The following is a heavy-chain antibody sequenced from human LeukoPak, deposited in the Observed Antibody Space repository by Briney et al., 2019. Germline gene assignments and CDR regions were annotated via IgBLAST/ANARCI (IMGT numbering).Heavy chain of an antibody. CDR2: IYYSGST. D-gene: IGHD6-13*01. J-gene: IGHJ4*02. V-gene: IGHV4-59*01. CDR3: ARGSSSWYYLDY. CDR1: GGSISSYY. Sequence: PSETLSLTCTVSGGSISSYYWSWIRQPPGKGLEWIGYIYYSGSTNYNPSLKSRVTIAVDTSKNQFSLKLSSVTAADTAVYYCARGSSSWYYLDYWGQGTLVTVSS.